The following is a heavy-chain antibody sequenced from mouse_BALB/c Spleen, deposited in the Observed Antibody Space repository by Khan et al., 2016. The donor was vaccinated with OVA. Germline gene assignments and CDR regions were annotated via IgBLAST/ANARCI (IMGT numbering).Heavy chain of an antibody. CDR1: GYTFTDYV. CDR3: DRSYDGAWFAY. J-gene: IGHJ3*01. D-gene: IGHD1-1*01. V-gene: IGHV1-77*01. Sequence: QVQLKQSGPELVKPGASVKMSCKASGYTFTDYVISWVNQRTGQGLEWIGEIYPGSGRTYSNERFKDKATLTADKSSNTAYMQLSSLTSEDSAVXFCDRSYDGAWFAYWGQGTLVTGS. CDR2: IYPGSGRT.